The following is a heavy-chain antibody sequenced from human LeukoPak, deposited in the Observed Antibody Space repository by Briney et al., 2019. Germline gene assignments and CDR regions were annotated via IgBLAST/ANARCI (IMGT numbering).Heavy chain of an antibody. D-gene: IGHD3-10*02. V-gene: IGHV1-69*13. Sequence: VASVKVSCKASGVTFSSYAIIWVRQAPGQGLEWMGGITSIFGIANYAQKFQGRVTITADESTKTAYMELSSLRSDDTAVYYCARARGKDYMFHNDCYMDVWGKGTTVTVSS. CDR2: ITSIFGIA. CDR1: GVTFSSYA. CDR3: ARARGKDYMFHNDCYMDV. J-gene: IGHJ6*03.